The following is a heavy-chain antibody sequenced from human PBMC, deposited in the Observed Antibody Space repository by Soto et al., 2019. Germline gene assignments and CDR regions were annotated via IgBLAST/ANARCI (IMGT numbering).Heavy chain of an antibody. CDR3: ARLAMVRGVPTYGMEV. D-gene: IGHD3-10*01. J-gene: IGHJ6*02. Sequence: EVQLVQSGAEVKKPGESLRISCKGSGYSFTSYWISWVRQMPGKRLEWMGRIDPSDSYTNYSPSFQGHVTISADKSISTAYLQWSSLKASDTAMSYGARLAMVRGVPTYGMEVWGQGTRVTVSS. CDR2: IDPSDSYT. V-gene: IGHV5-10-1*01. CDR1: GYSFTSYW.